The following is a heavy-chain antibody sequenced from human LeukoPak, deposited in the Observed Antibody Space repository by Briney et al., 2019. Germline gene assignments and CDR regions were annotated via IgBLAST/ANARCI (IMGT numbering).Heavy chain of an antibody. CDR1: ELTLSGQW. V-gene: IGHV3-7*01. D-gene: IGHD3-16*01. CDR2: IKYDGSEE. Sequence: PGGSLTLSCTASELTLSGQWMKWVRQAPGQGLEWVANIKYDGSEEYYADSVKGRFTISRDNAKNSLSLQMNYVRAGDTAIYYCTYTIHLTYWGQGTLVTVSS. J-gene: IGHJ4*02. CDR3: TYTIHLTY.